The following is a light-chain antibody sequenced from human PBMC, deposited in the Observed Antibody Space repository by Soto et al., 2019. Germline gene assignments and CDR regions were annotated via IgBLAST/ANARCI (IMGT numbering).Light chain of an antibody. CDR3: GTWDSSLSASCV. V-gene: IGLV1-51*02. CDR1: SSNIGNNY. CDR2: ENN. Sequence: QSVLTQPPSGSAAPGQKVTFSCSGSSSNIGNNYVSWYQQLPGTAPKLLIYENNKRPSGIPDRFSGSKSGTSATLGITGLQTGDEADYYCGTWDSSLSASCVFGTGTKVTVL. J-gene: IGLJ1*01.